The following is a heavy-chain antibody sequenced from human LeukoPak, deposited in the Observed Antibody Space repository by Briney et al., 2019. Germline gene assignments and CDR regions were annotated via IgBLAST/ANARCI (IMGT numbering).Heavy chain of an antibody. CDR1: GYTFTENY. Sequence: ASVKVSCKVSGYTFTENYSHWVRQTPGRGLEWMGLINPHTGAANYTQNFQGRVTLTRDTSSSTAYMHLSSLRSDDTAVYYCARGKSGSSPWGQGTPVTVSS. CDR2: INPHTGAA. J-gene: IGHJ4*02. D-gene: IGHD3-22*01. V-gene: IGHV1-2*02. CDR3: ARGKSGSSP.